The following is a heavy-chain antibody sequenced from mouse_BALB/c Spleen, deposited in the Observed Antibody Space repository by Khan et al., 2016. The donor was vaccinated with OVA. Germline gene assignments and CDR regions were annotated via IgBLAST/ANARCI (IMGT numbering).Heavy chain of an antibody. CDR1: GYTFTSYW. J-gene: IGHJ3*01. D-gene: IGHD1-1*01. CDR2: IFPGNNDT. V-gene: IGHV1-5*01. CDR3: ARAGYGAFAY. Sequence: VQLQQSGTVLARPGASVKLSCKASGYTFTSYWMHWVKQRPGQGLEWIGGIFPGNNDTNYNQKIKDRATLTAVTSASTANMELNSLTNEDSAVYDCARAGYGAFAYWGQGTLVTVSA.